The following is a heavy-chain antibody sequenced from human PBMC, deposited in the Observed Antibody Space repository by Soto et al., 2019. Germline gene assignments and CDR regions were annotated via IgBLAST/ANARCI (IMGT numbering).Heavy chain of an antibody. CDR3: ARGNHYYGMDV. CDR1: GGSFTDYY. V-gene: IGHV4-34*01. J-gene: IGHJ6*02. CDR2: ISHSGAT. Sequence: LSLTCAVYGGSFTDYYWTWIRQPPGKGLEWIGEISHSGATNYNPSLKSRVTISEDTSKNQVSLKVTSVTAADTAVFYCARGNHYYGMDVWGQGTTVTVSS.